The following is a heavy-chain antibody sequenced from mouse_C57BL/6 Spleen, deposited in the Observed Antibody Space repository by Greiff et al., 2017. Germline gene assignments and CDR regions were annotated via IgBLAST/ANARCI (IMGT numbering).Heavy chain of an antibody. V-gene: IGHV1-15*01. Sequence: VQLQQSGAELVRPGASVTLSCKASGYTFTDYEMHWVKQTPVHGLEWIGAIDPETGGTAYTQKFKGKAILTADKSSSTAYMELRSLTSEDSAVYYCATRYYYGTSANAYWGQGTLVTVSA. CDR1: GYTFTDYE. D-gene: IGHD1-1*01. CDR3: ATRYYYGTSANAY. J-gene: IGHJ3*01. CDR2: IDPETGGT.